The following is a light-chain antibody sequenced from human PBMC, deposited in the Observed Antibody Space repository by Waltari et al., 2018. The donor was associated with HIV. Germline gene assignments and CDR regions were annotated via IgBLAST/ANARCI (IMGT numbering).Light chain of an antibody. V-gene: IGLV4-69*01. Sequence: QPVVTQSPSAAASLGAAANPTCTTTSGHSDYAIAWHQRHPQKGPRYLMWLNNDGSHCKGDGIPDRFSGSSLQSGDEADYYCQTWDTGIIIFGGGTKLTVL. CDR1: SGHSDYA. CDR2: LNNDGSH. J-gene: IGLJ2*01. CDR3: QTWDTGIII.